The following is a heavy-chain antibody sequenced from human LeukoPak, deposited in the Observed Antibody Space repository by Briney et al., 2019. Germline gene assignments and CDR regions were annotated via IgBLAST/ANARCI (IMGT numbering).Heavy chain of an antibody. J-gene: IGHJ5*02. CDR1: AFIFSGHW. CDR3: ARTTERLRFDP. D-gene: IGHD4-17*01. Sequence: GGSLRLSCEGSAFIFSGHWMNWVRQTPGKGLEWVASIKEDGSERQYVDSVKGRFSISRDNTKGSLFLQLNSLRAEDTAVYYCARTTERLRFDPWGQGTLVTVSS. CDR2: IKEDGSER. V-gene: IGHV3-7*03.